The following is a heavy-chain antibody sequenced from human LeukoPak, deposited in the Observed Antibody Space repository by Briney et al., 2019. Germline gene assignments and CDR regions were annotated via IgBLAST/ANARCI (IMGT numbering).Heavy chain of an antibody. J-gene: IGHJ4*02. D-gene: IGHD1-26*01. Sequence: ESSETLSLTCTVSGGSISSYYRSWIRQPPGKGLEWIGYIYTSGSTNYNPSLKSRVTISVDTSKNQFSLKLSSVTAADTAVYYCASSSGSTLDYWGQGTLVTVSS. CDR2: IYTSGST. CDR1: GGSISSYY. CDR3: ASSSGSTLDY. V-gene: IGHV4-4*09.